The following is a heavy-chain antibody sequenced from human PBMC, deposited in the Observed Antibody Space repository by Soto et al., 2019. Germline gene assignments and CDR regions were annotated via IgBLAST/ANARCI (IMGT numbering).Heavy chain of an antibody. V-gene: IGHV4-59*01. J-gene: IGHJ4*02. D-gene: IGHD1-1*01. CDR3: ASRTALGHFDY. CDR1: GGSISWYY. CDR2: IYYSGST. Sequence: PSETLSLTCTVSGGSISWYYWSWIRQPPGKGLEWIGYIYYSGSTNYNPSLKSRVTISVDTSKNQFSLKLSSVTAADTAVYYCASRTALGHFDYWGQGTLVTVSS.